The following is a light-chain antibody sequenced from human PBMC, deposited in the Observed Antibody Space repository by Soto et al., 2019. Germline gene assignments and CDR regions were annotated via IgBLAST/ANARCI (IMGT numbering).Light chain of an antibody. Sequence: DIQMTQSPSTLSGSVGDRVTITCRASQSISGWLAWYQQKPGKAPKLLIYKASSLESGVPSRFSGSGSGTEFTLTISSLQPDDFATYYCQQYNSYSAFGQGTKVE. CDR1: QSISGW. V-gene: IGKV1-5*03. CDR2: KAS. CDR3: QQYNSYSA. J-gene: IGKJ1*01.